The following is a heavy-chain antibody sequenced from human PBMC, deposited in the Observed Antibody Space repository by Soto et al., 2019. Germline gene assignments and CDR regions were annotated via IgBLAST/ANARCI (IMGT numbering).Heavy chain of an antibody. CDR1: GYTFTGYY. CDR2: INPNSGGT. D-gene: IGHD6-13*01. V-gene: IGHV1-2*04. Sequence: ASVKVSCKASGYTFTGYYVHWVRQAPGQGLEWMGWINPNSGGTNYAQKFQGWVTMTRDTSISTAYMELSRLRSDDTAVYYCARESPYSSSWSEYYFDYWGQGTLVTVSS. J-gene: IGHJ4*02. CDR3: ARESPYSSSWSEYYFDY.